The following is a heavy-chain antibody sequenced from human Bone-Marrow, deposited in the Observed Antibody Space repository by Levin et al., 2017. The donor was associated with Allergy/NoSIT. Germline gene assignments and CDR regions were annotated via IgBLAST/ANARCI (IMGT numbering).Heavy chain of an antibody. Sequence: RSQTLSLTCTVSGGSISSGGHYWGWIRQHPGKGLEWIGYIYYSGSTSYNPSLKGRVTISVDTPKNQFSLNLNSVTAADTAVYYCARGGDYFDYWGQGTLVTVSS. V-gene: IGHV4-31*03. CDR3: ARGGDYFDY. D-gene: IGHD1-26*01. J-gene: IGHJ4*02. CDR2: IYYSGST. CDR1: GGSISSGGHY.